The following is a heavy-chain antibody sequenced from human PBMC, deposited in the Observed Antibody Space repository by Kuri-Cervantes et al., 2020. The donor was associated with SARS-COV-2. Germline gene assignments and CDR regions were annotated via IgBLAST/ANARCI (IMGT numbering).Heavy chain of an antibody. CDR3: ARDYGDY. CDR1: GASLSSGDYY. V-gene: IGHV4-61*08. CDR2: IYYSGST. D-gene: IGHD4-17*01. Sequence: ESLKISCTVSGASLSSGDYYWTWVRQPPGKGLEWIGYIYYSGSTNYNPSLKSRVTMSVDTSKNQFSLKLSSVTAADTAVYYCARDYGDYWGQGTMVTVSS. J-gene: IGHJ4*03.